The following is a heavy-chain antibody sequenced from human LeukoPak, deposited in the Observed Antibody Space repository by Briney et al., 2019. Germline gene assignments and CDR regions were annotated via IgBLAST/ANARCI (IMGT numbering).Heavy chain of an antibody. CDR1: GFTFRSYV. CDR2: LNTDGAWI. V-gene: IGHV3-23*01. D-gene: IGHD3-22*01. CDR3: ARVVYDSSGYYPDPYYFDY. Sequence: GGSLRLSCAASGFTFRSYVMSWVRLAPGKGLEWVSGLNTDGAWIYYADSVKGRFTISRDNSKNTLYLQMNSLRAEDTAVYYCARVVYDSSGYYPDPYYFDYWGQGTLVTVSS. J-gene: IGHJ4*02.